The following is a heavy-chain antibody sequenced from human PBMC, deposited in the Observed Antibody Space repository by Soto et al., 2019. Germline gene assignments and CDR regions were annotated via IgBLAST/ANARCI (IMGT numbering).Heavy chain of an antibody. J-gene: IGHJ6*02. D-gene: IGHD6-19*01. CDR2: INPSGGST. Sequence: ASVKVSCKASGYTFTSYYMHWVRQAPGQGLEWMGIINPSGGSTSYAQKFQGRVTMTRDTSTSTVYMELSSLRSEDTAVYYCARDFVNGIAVAGSLGLSSYYYGMDVWGQGTTVTVSS. CDR3: ARDFVNGIAVAGSLGLSSYYYGMDV. V-gene: IGHV1-46*01. CDR1: GYTFTSYY.